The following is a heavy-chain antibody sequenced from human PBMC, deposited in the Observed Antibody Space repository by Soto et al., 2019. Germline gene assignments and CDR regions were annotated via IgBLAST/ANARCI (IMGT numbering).Heavy chain of an antibody. Sequence: GESLKISCAASGFTFSSYAMSWVRQAPGKGLEWVSAISGSGGSTYYADSVKGRFTISRDNSKNTLYLQMNSLRAEDTAVYYCAKGGMNSGSYYDYWGQGTLVTVSS. CDR1: GFTFSSYA. CDR3: AKGGMNSGSYYDY. J-gene: IGHJ4*02. V-gene: IGHV3-23*01. D-gene: IGHD1-26*01. CDR2: ISGSGGST.